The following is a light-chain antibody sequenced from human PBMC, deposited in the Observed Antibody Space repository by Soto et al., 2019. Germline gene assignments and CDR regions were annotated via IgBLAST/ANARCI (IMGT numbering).Light chain of an antibody. J-gene: IGKJ1*01. CDR1: QAIGND. CDR3: LQNYRSPWT. V-gene: IGKV1-6*01. Sequence: AIQMTQSPSSLSASVGDRVTITCRASQAIGNDLGWYQQIPGKAPKLLIYAASRLHSGVPSNFSGSRSGSDVTLTISSLQPEDFATYYCLQNYRSPWTFGQGTKVELK. CDR2: AAS.